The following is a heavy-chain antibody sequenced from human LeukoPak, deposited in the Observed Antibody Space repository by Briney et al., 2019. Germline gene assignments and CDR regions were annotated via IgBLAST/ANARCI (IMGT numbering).Heavy chain of an antibody. CDR3: ARERIPGSGWYYYYYYYGMDV. D-gene: IGHD6-19*01. CDR2: INAGNGNT. J-gene: IGHJ6*02. Sequence: ASVKVSCKASGYTFTSYAMHWVRQAPGQRLEWMGSINAGNGNTKYSQKFQGRVTITRDTSASTAYMELSSLRSEDTAVYYCARERIPGSGWYYYYYYYGMDVWGQGTTVTVSS. CDR1: GYTFTSYA. V-gene: IGHV1-3*01.